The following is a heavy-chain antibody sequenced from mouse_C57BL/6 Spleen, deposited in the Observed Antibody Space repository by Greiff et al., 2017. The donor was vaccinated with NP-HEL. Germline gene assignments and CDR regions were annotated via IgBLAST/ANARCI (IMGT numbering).Heavy chain of an antibody. Sequence: QVQLQQPGTELVKPGASVKLSCKASGYTFTSYWMHWVKQRPGQGLEWIGNINPSNGGTNYNEKFKSTATLTVDKSSSTAYMQLISLTSEDSAVYYCARGGTTVPAWFAYWGQGTLVTVSA. CDR3: ARGGTTVPAWFAY. CDR1: GYTFTSYW. D-gene: IGHD1-1*01. CDR2: INPSNGGT. V-gene: IGHV1-53*01. J-gene: IGHJ3*01.